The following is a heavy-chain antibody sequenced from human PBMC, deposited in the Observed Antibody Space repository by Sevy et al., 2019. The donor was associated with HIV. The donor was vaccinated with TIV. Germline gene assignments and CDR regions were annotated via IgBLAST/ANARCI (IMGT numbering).Heavy chain of an antibody. Sequence: GGSLRLSCAASGFTFDAYAMHWVRQVSGKGLEWVSGISWNSGTLAYADSVRGRFTISRDNAKNSVYLEMNSLRVEDTAIYYCAKEVGGSGSKWGQGPLVTVSS. CDR1: GFTFDAYA. J-gene: IGHJ4*02. D-gene: IGHD3-10*01. CDR2: ISWNSGTL. V-gene: IGHV3-9*01. CDR3: AKEVGGSGSK.